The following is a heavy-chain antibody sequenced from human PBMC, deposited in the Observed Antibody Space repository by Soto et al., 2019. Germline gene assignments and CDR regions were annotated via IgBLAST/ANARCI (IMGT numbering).Heavy chain of an antibody. CDR3: ARRRYSGYDWDWFDP. Sequence: QVQLQESGPGLVKPSETLSLTCTVSGGSISSYYWSWIRQPPGKGLEWIGYIYYSGSTNYNPSLKSLGTRSVDTSKNQFSLKLSSVTAADTAVYYCARRRYSGYDWDWFDPWGQGTLVTVSS. CDR2: IYYSGST. D-gene: IGHD5-12*01. V-gene: IGHV4-59*08. J-gene: IGHJ5*02. CDR1: GGSISSYY.